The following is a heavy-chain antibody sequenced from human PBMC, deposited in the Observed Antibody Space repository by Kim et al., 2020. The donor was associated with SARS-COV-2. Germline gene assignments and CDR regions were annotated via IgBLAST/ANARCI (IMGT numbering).Heavy chain of an antibody. CDR3: ARDLLVGATSYGMDV. D-gene: IGHD1-26*01. CDR2: IWYDGSNK. V-gene: IGHV3-33*01. Sequence: GGSLRLSCAASGFTFISYGMHWVRQAPGKGLEWVAVIWYDGSNKYYADSVKGRFTISRDNSKNTLYLQMNSLRAEDTAVYYCARDLLVGATSYGMDVWGQGTTVTVSS. J-gene: IGHJ6*02. CDR1: GFTFISYG.